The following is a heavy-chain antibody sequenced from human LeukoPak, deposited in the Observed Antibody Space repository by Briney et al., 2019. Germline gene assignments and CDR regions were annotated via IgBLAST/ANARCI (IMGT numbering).Heavy chain of an antibody. CDR3: ASGMQLRVGELFLDTRYDGFDL. V-gene: IGHV1-46*01. Sequence: ASVKVSCKASGYTLTSHYMHWVRQAPGQGLEWMGLISPRGGATIYGQKFQGRVTMTSDTSTSTVYVELSSLRPADTAVYYCASGMQLRVGELFLDTRYDGFDLWGQGTMVTVSS. CDR2: ISPRGGAT. D-gene: IGHD3-16*01. J-gene: IGHJ3*01. CDR1: GYTLTSHY.